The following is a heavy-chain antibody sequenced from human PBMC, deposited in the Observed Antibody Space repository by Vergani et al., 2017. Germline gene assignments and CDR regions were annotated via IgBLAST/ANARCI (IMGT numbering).Heavy chain of an antibody. CDR2: TYYSGRT. Sequence: QVQLQESGPGLVKPSETLSLTCTVSGGSISSSSYYWGWIRQPPGKGMEWIGSTYYSGRTYYNPSLKSRVTISVDTSKNQFSLKLSSVTAADTAVYYCARVGNWFDPWGQGTLVTVSS. D-gene: IGHD1-26*01. CDR1: GGSISSSSYY. V-gene: IGHV4-39*07. J-gene: IGHJ5*02. CDR3: ARVGNWFDP.